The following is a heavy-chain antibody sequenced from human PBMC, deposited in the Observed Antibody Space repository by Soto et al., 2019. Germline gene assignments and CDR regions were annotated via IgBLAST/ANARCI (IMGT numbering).Heavy chain of an antibody. CDR2: IVVGSGNT. CDR3: VADDMIVAI. D-gene: IGHD3-22*01. J-gene: IGHJ4*01. V-gene: IGHV1-58*01. Sequence: SVKVSCKASGFTFTNSAVQWVLQARGQRLEWIGWIVVGSGNTNYAQKFQERVTITRDMSTSTAYMELSSLRSEDTAVYYCVADDMIVAIWGNGTLVTVSS. CDR1: GFTFTNSA.